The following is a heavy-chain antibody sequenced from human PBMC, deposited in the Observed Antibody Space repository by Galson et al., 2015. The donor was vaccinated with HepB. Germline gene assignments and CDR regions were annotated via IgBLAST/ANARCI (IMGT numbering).Heavy chain of an antibody. CDR2: IIPIFGTA. CDR3: ARGRISGSRPGYYYYMDV. D-gene: IGHD1-26*01. J-gene: IGHJ6*03. V-gene: IGHV1-69*13. CDR1: GGTFSSYA. Sequence: SVKVSCKASGGTFSSYAISWVRQAPGQGLEWMGGIIPIFGTANYAQKFQGRVTITADESTSTAYMELSSLRSEDTAVYYCARGRISGSRPGYYYYMDVWGKGTTVTVSS.